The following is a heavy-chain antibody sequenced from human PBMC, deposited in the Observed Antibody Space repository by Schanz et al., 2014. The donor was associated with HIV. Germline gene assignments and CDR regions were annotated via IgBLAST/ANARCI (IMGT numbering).Heavy chain of an antibody. J-gene: IGHJ4*02. Sequence: EVQLLESGGGLVQPGGSLRLSCAASAFPFSNHAMSWVRQAPGKGLEWVSAVSGSGAGTSYADSVKGRFTISRDNSKNTVYLQLSSLRAEDTAIYYCARGRGTYNSGYYDPLDYWGQGTLVTVSP. D-gene: IGHD3-22*01. CDR2: VSGSGAGT. V-gene: IGHV3-23*01. CDR3: ARGRGTYNSGYYDPLDY. CDR1: AFPFSNHA.